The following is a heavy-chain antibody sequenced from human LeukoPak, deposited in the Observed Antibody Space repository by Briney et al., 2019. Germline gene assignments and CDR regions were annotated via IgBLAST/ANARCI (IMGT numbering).Heavy chain of an antibody. CDR3: ARDLMRYYDSSGYSGIQH. Sequence: ASVKLSCKTSGYSFTSYYIHWVRQAPGQGLEWMGVINPSGGSTSYTQKFQGRVTMTRDTSTSTVYMELSSLTSEDTAMYYCARDLMRYYDSSGYSGIQHWGQGTMVTVSS. D-gene: IGHD3-22*01. CDR1: GYSFTSYY. V-gene: IGHV1-46*01. CDR2: INPSGGST. J-gene: IGHJ1*01.